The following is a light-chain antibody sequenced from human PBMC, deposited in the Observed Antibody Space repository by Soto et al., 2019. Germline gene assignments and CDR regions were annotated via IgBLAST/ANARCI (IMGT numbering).Light chain of an antibody. Sequence: EIVMTHSPATLSLSPGERATLSCRASQAIDNTLAWYQRKPGQAPKLLIFDASTRATGVPARFSGSGSGTEFTLTVSSLQSEDIAVYFCQQYNNWPPNFGQGTRLEIK. V-gene: IGKV3-15*01. CDR3: QQYNNWPPN. J-gene: IGKJ5*01. CDR1: QAIDNT. CDR2: DAS.